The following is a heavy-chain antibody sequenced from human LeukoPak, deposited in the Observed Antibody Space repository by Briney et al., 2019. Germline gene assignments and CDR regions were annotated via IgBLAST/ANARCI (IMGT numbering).Heavy chain of an antibody. CDR1: GFTFSSYS. J-gene: IGHJ3*02. D-gene: IGHD3-10*01. CDR2: ISSSSSYI. Sequence: GGSLRLSCAASGFTFSSYSMNWVRQASGKGLEWVSSISSSSSYIYYADSVKGRFTISRDNAKNSLYLQMNSLRAEDTAVYYCAREGIRLGAADAFDIWGQGTMVTVSS. V-gene: IGHV3-21*01. CDR3: AREGIRLGAADAFDI.